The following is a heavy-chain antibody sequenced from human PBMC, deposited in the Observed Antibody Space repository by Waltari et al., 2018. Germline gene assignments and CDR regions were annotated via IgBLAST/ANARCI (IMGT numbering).Heavy chain of an antibody. CDR1: GYTFTGYY. V-gene: IGHV1-2*06. J-gene: IGHJ5*02. Sequence: QVQLVQSGAEVKKPGASVKVSCKASGYTFTGYYMHWVRPAPGHGLEWMGRINPNSGGTNYAQKFQGRVTMTRDTSISTAYMELSRLRSDDTAVYYCARVPSSSWPRRQNNWFDPWGQGTLVTVSS. D-gene: IGHD6-13*01. CDR2: INPNSGGT. CDR3: ARVPSSSWPRRQNNWFDP.